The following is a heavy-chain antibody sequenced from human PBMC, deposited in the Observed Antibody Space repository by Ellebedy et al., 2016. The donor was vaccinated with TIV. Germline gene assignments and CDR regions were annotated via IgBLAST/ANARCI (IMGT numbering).Heavy chain of an antibody. Sequence: GGSLRLSCAASGFIFSDYYMIWIRQAPGKGLECVSYISSSGSPIYCADSVRGRFTIPRDNAKNSRYLQMNSLRAEDTAVYYCARDTRFIDQQHNWFDPWGQGTLVTVSS. V-gene: IGHV3-11*01. CDR3: ARDTRFIDQQHNWFDP. D-gene: IGHD1/OR15-1a*01. J-gene: IGHJ5*02. CDR2: ISSSGSPI. CDR1: GFIFSDYY.